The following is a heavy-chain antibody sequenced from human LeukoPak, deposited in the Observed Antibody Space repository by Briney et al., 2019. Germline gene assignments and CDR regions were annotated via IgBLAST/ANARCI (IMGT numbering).Heavy chain of an antibody. D-gene: IGHD6-13*01. CDR1: GYTFTSYY. CDR2: INPSGGST. V-gene: IGHV1-46*01. CDR3: ARGGTAAGTPKIFDY. J-gene: IGHJ4*02. Sequence: GASVKVSCKASGYTFTSYYMHWVRQAPGQGLEWMGIINPSGGSTSYAQKFQGRVTMTRDMSTSTVYMELSSLRSEDTAVYYCARGGTAAGTPKIFDYWGQGTLVTVSS.